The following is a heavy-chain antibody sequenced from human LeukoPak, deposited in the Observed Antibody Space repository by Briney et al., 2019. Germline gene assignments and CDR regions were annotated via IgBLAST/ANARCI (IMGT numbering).Heavy chain of an antibody. CDR3: ARCRDPTGDTTGFDY. D-gene: IGHD7-27*01. V-gene: IGHV1-2*02. CDR1: GYTFTGYY. Sequence: ASVKVSCKASGYTFTGYYMHWVRQAPGQGLEWMGWINPNSGGTNYAQKFQGRVTMTRDTSISTAYMELSRLRSDDTAVYYCARCRDPTGDTTGFDYWGQGTLVTVSS. J-gene: IGHJ4*02. CDR2: INPNSGGT.